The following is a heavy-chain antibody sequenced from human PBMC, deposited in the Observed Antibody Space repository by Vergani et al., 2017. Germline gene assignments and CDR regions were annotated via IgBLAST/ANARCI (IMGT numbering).Heavy chain of an antibody. D-gene: IGHD4-17*01. CDR2: IYTSGST. J-gene: IGHJ5*02. CDR3: ARGQDYERAWFDP. Sequence: QLQLQESGSGLVKPSQTLSLTCTVSGGSISSGSYYWSWIRQPAGKGLEWIGRIYTSGSTNYNPSLKSRVTISVDTSKNQFSLKLSSVTAADTAVYYCARGQDYERAWFDPWGQGTLVTVSS. V-gene: IGHV4-61*02. CDR1: GGSISSGSYY.